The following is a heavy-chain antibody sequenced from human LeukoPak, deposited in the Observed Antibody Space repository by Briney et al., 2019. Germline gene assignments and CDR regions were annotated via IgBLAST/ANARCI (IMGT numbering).Heavy chain of an antibody. CDR2: IKKDGSEK. V-gene: IGHV3-7*01. J-gene: IGHJ4*02. CDR1: GFTFISYW. CDR3: ARHLSGVTGYTYGRGIDY. Sequence: GGSLRLSCAASGFTFISYWMSWVRQAPGKGLEWVANIKKDGSEKYYVDSVKGRFTISRDNAKTSLYLQMISLRAEDTAVYYCARHLSGVTGYTYGRGIDYWGQGTLVTVSS. D-gene: IGHD5-18*01.